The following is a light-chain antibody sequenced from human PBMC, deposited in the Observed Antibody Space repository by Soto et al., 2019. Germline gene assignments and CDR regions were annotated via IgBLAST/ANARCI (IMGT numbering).Light chain of an antibody. CDR1: QSIRSW. CDR2: KAS. Sequence: DIQMTQSPSTLSASVGDRVTITCRASQSIRSWLAWYQQKPGKAPKLLIYKASSLESGVPSRFSGSGSGTEFTLTISSLQPDDFAPYYCQQYNSYSWTFGQGPKVDSK. CDR3: QQYNSYSWT. V-gene: IGKV1-5*03. J-gene: IGKJ1*01.